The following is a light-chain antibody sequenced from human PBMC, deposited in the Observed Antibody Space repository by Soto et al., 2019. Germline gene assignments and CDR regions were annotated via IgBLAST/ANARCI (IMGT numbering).Light chain of an antibody. CDR1: QGICSS. V-gene: IGKV1-9*01. CDR2: TAS. Sequence: TPLTSFPSSRSASVGDRVTITCRASQGICSSLDWYQQTPGKAPKLLIYTASTLQSGVPSRFSGSASGTDVTLTITSLQPEDFATYYCRQLNTPPRTFRQATKVDI. J-gene: IGKJ1*01. CDR3: RQLNTPPRT.